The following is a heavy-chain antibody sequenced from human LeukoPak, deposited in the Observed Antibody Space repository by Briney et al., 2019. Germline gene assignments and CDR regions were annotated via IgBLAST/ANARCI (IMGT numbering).Heavy chain of an antibody. CDR2: ISYSGGT. V-gene: IGHV4-59*08. J-gene: IGHJ5*02. CDR3: ARRTVSHDTSSVGNWLDP. CDR1: GVSISRYY. Sequence: PSETLSLTCTVPGVSISRYYWNWIRQSPGKGLEWIGHISYSGGTNYNPSLKSRVTISEDTSKNQFSLRLSSVTTADTAVYYCARRTVSHDTSSVGNWLDPWGQGTLVTVSS. D-gene: IGHD6-6*01.